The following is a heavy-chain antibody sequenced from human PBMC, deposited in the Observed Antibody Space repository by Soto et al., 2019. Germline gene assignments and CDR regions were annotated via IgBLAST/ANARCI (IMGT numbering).Heavy chain of an antibody. D-gene: IGHD3-10*01. CDR1: GFTFSSYA. V-gene: IGHV3-30-3*01. J-gene: IGHJ4*02. CDR2: ISYDGSNK. Sequence: GGSLRLSCAASGFTFSSYAMHWVRQAPGKGLEWVAVISYDGSNKYYADSVKGRFTISRDNSKNTLYLQMNSLRAEDTAVYYCAREGLPHYYGSGSVYFDYWGQGTLATVSS. CDR3: AREGLPHYYGSGSVYFDY.